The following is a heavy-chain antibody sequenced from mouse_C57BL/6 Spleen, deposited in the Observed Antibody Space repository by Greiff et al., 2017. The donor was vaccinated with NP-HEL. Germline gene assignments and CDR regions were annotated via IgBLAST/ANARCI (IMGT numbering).Heavy chain of an antibody. D-gene: IGHD1-1*01. CDR2: IYPGDGDT. Sequence: VKLQQSGPELVKPGASVKISCKASGYAFSSSWMNWVKQRPGKGLEWIGRIYPGDGDTNYNGKFKGKATLTADKSSSTAYMQLSSLTSEDSAVYFCARSGDYGSSYEAMDYWGQGTSVTVSS. J-gene: IGHJ4*01. CDR1: GYAFSSSW. V-gene: IGHV1-82*01. CDR3: ARSGDYGSSYEAMDY.